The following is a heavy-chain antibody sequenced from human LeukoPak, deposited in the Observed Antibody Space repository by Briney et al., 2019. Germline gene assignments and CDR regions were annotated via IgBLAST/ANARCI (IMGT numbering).Heavy chain of an antibody. CDR1: GFTFSSYE. Sequence: GGSLRLSCAAFGFTFSSYEMNWVRQAPGEGLEWVSYISSSGSTIYYADSVKGRFTISRDNAKNSLYLQMNSLRAEDTAVYYCARDSGGAVDYWGQGTLVTVSS. D-gene: IGHD2-8*02. CDR2: ISSSGSTI. J-gene: IGHJ4*02. V-gene: IGHV3-48*03. CDR3: ARDSGGAVDY.